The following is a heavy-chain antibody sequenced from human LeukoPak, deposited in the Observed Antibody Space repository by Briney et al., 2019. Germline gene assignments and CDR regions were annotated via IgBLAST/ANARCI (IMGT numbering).Heavy chain of an antibody. D-gene: IGHD2-2*01. Sequence: SETLSLTCTVSGGSISSYYWSWIRQPPGKGLEWIGYIYTSGSTNYNPSLKSRVTISVDTSKNQFSLKLSSVAAADTAVYYCAGGYCSSTSCYDAFDIWGQGTMVTVSS. CDR1: GGSISSYY. V-gene: IGHV4-4*09. J-gene: IGHJ3*02. CDR2: IYTSGST. CDR3: AGGYCSSTSCYDAFDI.